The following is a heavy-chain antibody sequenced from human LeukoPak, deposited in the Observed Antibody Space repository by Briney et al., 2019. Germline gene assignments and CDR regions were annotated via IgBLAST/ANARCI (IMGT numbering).Heavy chain of an antibody. Sequence: ASVKVSCKASGYTFTTYDINRVRQATGQGLEWMGCMNPNSGHTDYAQKFQGRVTITRNTSITTAYMELTSLRFEDTAVYYCASGIWFGESEGNYWGQGTLVTVSS. CDR3: ASGIWFGESEGNY. J-gene: IGHJ4*02. D-gene: IGHD3-10*01. CDR2: MNPNSGHT. CDR1: GYTFTTYD. V-gene: IGHV1-8*03.